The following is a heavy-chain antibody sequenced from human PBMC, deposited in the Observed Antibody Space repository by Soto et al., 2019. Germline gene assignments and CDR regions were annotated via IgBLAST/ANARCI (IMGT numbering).Heavy chain of an antibody. D-gene: IGHD3-10*02. CDR1: GFSLSTSGVG. J-gene: IGHJ5*02. V-gene: IGHV2-5*01. CDR2: IYWHDDK. CDR3: AQGGPVLLCSSESSWFDP. Sequence: SGPTLVNPTQTLTLPCTFSGFSLSTSGVGVGWIRQPPGKALEWLALIYWHDDKRYSPSLKSRLTITKDTSKNHVLLNMTNMDPVDTAAYYCAQGGPVLLCSSESSWFDPWGQGALVTVSS.